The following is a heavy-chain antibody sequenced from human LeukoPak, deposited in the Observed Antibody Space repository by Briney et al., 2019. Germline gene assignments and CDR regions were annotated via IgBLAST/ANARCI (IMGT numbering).Heavy chain of an antibody. D-gene: IGHD3/OR15-3a*01. Sequence: GGSLRLPCAASGFTFSSHWMHWVRQAPGKGLVWVSRIKSDGSNYYADSVKGRFTISRDNAKNTLYLQMNSLRAEDTAVYYCARGAWTAYYFDYWGQGTLVTVSS. CDR2: IKSDGSN. V-gene: IGHV3-74*01. CDR3: ARGAWTAYYFDY. CDR1: GFTFSSHW. J-gene: IGHJ4*02.